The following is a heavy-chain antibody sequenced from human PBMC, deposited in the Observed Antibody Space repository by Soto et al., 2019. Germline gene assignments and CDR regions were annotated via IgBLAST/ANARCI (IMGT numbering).Heavy chain of an antibody. CDR3: AGVATIRGYYYGMDV. CDR1: GGSISSGSYS. V-gene: IGHV4-30-2*01. Sequence: SETLSLTCAVSGGSISSGSYSWSWIRQLPGKGLEWIGYIYHSGSTYYNPSLKSRVTISVDTSKNQFSLRLSSVTAADTAVYYCAGVATIRGYYYGMDVWGQGTTVTVSS. CDR2: IYHSGST. D-gene: IGHD5-12*01. J-gene: IGHJ6*02.